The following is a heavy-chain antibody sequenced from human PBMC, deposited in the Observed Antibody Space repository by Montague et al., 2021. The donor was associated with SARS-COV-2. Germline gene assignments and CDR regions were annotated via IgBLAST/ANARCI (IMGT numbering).Heavy chain of an antibody. V-gene: IGHV4-39*07. Sequence: SETLSLTCTVSGASISSRSSYWGWIRQPPRMGLEWIRSIYYRGSTYYNPSLESRITISVDTSKNQFSLRLTSATAADTAVYYCARDIRIPMLIVIQGYGMDVWGQGTTVTVSS. CDR1: GASISSRSSY. J-gene: IGHJ6*02. D-gene: IGHD3-22*01. CDR2: IYYRGST. CDR3: ARDIRIPMLIVIQGYGMDV.